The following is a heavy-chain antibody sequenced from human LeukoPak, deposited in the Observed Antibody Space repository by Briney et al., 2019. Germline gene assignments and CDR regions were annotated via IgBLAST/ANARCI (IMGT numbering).Heavy chain of an antibody. CDR3: ARWRSASSSSWYVLDY. CDR1: GFTLSSYG. Sequence: GTSLRLSCAASGFTLSSYGMHWVRQAPGKGLEWVPLIWYDGSNKYYTDSVKGRFTISRDNSKNTVYLHMNSLRVEDTAVYYCARWRSASSSSWYVLDYWGQGTLVTVSS. J-gene: IGHJ4*02. CDR2: IWYDGSNK. V-gene: IGHV3-33*01. D-gene: IGHD6-13*01.